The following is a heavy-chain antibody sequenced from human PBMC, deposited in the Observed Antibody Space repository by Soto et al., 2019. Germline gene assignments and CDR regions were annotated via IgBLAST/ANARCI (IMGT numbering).Heavy chain of an antibody. V-gene: IGHV3-20*04. CDR3: ARSLRFWDYYYGMDA. CDR2: INWNGGST. J-gene: IGHJ6*01. Sequence: GGSLRLSCAASGFTFDDYGMSWVRQAPGKGLEWVSGINWNGGSTGYADSVKGRFTISRDNAKNSLYLQMNSLRAEDTALYYCARSLRFWDYYYGMDARGQAPTLTVSP. CDR1: GFTFDDYG. D-gene: IGHD3-3*01.